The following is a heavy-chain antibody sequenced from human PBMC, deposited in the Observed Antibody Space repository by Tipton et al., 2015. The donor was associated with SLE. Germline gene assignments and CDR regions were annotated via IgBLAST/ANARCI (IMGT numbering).Heavy chain of an antibody. D-gene: IGHD2-15*01. J-gene: IGHJ4*02. V-gene: IGHV4-59*11. Sequence: LRLSCTASGGSISSHYWSWIRQPPGKGLEWIGYISYSETTNYNPSLKSRVTISVDTSKNQFSLKLRSVTAADTAVYYCAGAWQGYCSGGTCYVLDYWGQGTLVTVSS. CDR2: ISYSETT. CDR3: AGAWQGYCSGGTCYVLDY. CDR1: GGSISSHY.